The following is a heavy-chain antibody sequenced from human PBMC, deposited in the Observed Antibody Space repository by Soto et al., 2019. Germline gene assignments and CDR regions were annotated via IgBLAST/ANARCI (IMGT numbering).Heavy chain of an antibody. V-gene: IGHV3-33*01. Sequence: GGSLRLSCAASGFTFSSYGMHWVRQAPGKGLEWVAVIWYDGSNKYYADSVKGRFTISRDNSKNTLYLQMNSLRAEDTAVYYCARDFWYDSSGYYPTFYFDYWGQGTLVTVSS. D-gene: IGHD3-22*01. CDR2: IWYDGSNK. CDR3: ARDFWYDSSGYYPTFYFDY. J-gene: IGHJ4*02. CDR1: GFTFSSYG.